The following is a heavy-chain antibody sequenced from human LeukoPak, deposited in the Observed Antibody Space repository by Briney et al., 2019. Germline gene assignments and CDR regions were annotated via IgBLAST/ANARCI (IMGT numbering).Heavy chain of an antibody. J-gene: IGHJ4*02. CDR2: IRPDGGEK. CDR3: ATAPPRPPYYFDY. CDR1: GFTFGSDW. Sequence: PGGSLRLSCAASGFTFGSDWMSWLRQAPGKGLEWVANIRPDGGEKYYVDSVKGRFTISRDNAKNTLFLQMNSLRAEDTAVYFCATAPPRPPYYFDYWGQGTLVTVSS. V-gene: IGHV3-7*03. D-gene: IGHD1-14*01.